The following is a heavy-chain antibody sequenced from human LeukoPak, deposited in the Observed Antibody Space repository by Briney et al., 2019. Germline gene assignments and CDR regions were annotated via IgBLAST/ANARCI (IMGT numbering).Heavy chain of an antibody. CDR3: ALRKIGSRQYSSSFSY. CDR1: GFTFSSYA. V-gene: IGHV3-23*01. CDR2: ISGSGGSK. J-gene: IGHJ4*02. Sequence: GGSLRLSCAASGFTFSSYAMNWVRQAPGKGLEWVSTISGSGGSKHYADSVEGRFTISRDNSKNTLYLQMNSLRAEDTAVYYCALRKIGSRQYSSSFSYWGQGTLVTVSS. D-gene: IGHD6-13*01.